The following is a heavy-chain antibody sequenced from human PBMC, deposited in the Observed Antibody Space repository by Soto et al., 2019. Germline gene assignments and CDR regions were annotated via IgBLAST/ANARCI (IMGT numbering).Heavy chain of an antibody. Sequence: PGGSLRLSCAASGFTFSSYGMHWVRQAPGKGLEWVAVIWYDGSNKYYADSVKGRFTISRDNSKNTLYLQMNSLRAEDTAVYYCARDSARNDAFDIWGQGTMVTVSS. J-gene: IGHJ3*02. CDR3: ARDSARNDAFDI. V-gene: IGHV3-33*01. CDR1: GFTFSSYG. CDR2: IWYDGSNK.